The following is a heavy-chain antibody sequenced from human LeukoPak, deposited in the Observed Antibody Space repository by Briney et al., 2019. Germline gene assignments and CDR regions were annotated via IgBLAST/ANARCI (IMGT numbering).Heavy chain of an antibody. CDR3: ARDRYYYDSSGYYPGFDY. D-gene: IGHD3-22*01. V-gene: IGHV3-21*01. CDR1: GFTFSSYS. CDR2: ISSSSSYI. J-gene: IGHJ4*02. Sequence: KPGGSLRLSCAASGFTFSSYSMNWVRQAPGKGLEGASSISSSSSYIYYADSVTGRFTISRDNAKNSLYLQMNSLRAEDTAVYYCARDRYYYDSSGYYPGFDYWGQGTLVTVSS.